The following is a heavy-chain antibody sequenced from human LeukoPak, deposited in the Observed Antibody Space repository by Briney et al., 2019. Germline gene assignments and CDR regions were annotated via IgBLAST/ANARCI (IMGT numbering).Heavy chain of an antibody. CDR3: AREGYYYGLDV. J-gene: IGHJ6*02. V-gene: IGHV3-21*01. CDR2: MTSSSYI. CDR1: GFTFSVYS. Sequence: GSLRLSCAASGFTFSVYSMTWVRQAPGKGLEWVSSMTSSSYINYADSVKGRFTISRDNAKNSLYLQMNSLRAEDTAVYYCAREGYYYGLDVWGQGTTVTVSS.